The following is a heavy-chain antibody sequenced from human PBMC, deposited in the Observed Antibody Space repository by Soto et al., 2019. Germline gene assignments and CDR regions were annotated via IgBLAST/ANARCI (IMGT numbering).Heavy chain of an antibody. CDR1: GFSFGGYA. CDR2: ISGSGATT. D-gene: IGHD3-22*01. CDR3: AKSPGMYYYDSSGYYHYDY. Sequence: PGGSLRLSCATSGFSFGGYAMSWVRQAPGKGLDWVSSISGSGATTYYTNSVKGRFTISRDNSKNTVYLQMNSLRAEDTAVYYCAKSPGMYYYDSSGYYHYDYWGQGTLVTVSS. V-gene: IGHV3-23*01. J-gene: IGHJ4*02.